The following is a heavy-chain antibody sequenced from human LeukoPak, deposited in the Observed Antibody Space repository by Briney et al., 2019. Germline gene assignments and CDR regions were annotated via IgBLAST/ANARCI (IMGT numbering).Heavy chain of an antibody. CDR2: IYSGGST. D-gene: IGHD2-2*01. CDR1: GFTVSSNY. CDR3: ARDRIFRFNCSSTSCQTGAFDI. V-gene: IGHV3-53*01. J-gene: IGHJ3*02. Sequence: PGGSLRLSCAASGFTVSSNYMSWVRQAPGKGLEWVSVIYSGGSTYYADSVKGRFTISRDNSKNTLYLQMNSLRAEDTAVYYCARDRIFRFNCSSTSCQTGAFDIWGQGTMVTVSS.